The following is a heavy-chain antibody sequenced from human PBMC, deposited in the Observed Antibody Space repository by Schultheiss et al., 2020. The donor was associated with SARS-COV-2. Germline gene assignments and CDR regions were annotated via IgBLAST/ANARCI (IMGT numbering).Heavy chain of an antibody. CDR1: AYSISSGYY. D-gene: IGHD4-17*01. Sequence: SETLSLTCAVSAYSISSGYYWNWIRQHPGKGLEWIGYIYHTGSTRYNPSLKSRVVISVDTSKNQFSLRLTSVTAADTAVYYCARAPDYGDYVVQGVDVWGQGATVTVSS. J-gene: IGHJ6*02. V-gene: IGHV4-31*11. CDR2: IYHTGST. CDR3: ARAPDYGDYVVQGVDV.